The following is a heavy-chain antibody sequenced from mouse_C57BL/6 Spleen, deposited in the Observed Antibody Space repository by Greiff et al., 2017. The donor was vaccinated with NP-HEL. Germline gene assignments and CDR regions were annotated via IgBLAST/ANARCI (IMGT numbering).Heavy chain of an antibody. V-gene: IGHV5-6*01. CDR3: ARHGAQATLFEY. D-gene: IGHD3-2*02. CDR1: GFTFSSYG. J-gene: IGHJ2*01. CDR2: ISSGGSYT. Sequence: EVQVVESGGDLVKPGGSLKLSCAASGFTFSSYGMSWVRQTPDKRLEWVATISSGGSYTYYPDSVKGRFTISRDNAKNTLYLQMSSLKSEDTAMYYCARHGAQATLFEYWGQGTTLTVSS.